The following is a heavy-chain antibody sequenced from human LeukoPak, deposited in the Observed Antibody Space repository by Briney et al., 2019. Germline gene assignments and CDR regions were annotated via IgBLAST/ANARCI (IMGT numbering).Heavy chain of an antibody. D-gene: IGHD6-19*01. J-gene: IGHJ4*02. CDR1: RFTFSSYW. CDR3: AREQIAVAGTLDY. Sequence: GGSLRLSCAASRFTFSSYWMSWVRQAPGKGLEWVANIKQDGSEKYYVDSVKGRFTISRNNAKNSLYLQMNSLRAEDPAVYYCAREQIAVAGTLDYWGQGTLVTVSS. V-gene: IGHV3-7*01. CDR2: IKQDGSEK.